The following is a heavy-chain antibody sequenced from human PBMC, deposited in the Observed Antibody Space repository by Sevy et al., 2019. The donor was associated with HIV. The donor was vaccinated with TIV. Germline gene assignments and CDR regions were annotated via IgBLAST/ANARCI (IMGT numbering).Heavy chain of an antibody. J-gene: IGHJ4*02. CDR1: GGSFSGYY. CDR3: ARRLRGYSYGTFDY. Sequence: SETLSLTCAVYGGSFSGYYWSWIRQPPGKGMEWMGEINHSGSTNYNPSLKSRVTISVDTSKNQFSLKLSSVTAASTAVYYCARRLRGYSYGTFDYWGQGTLVTVSS. V-gene: IGHV4-34*01. D-gene: IGHD5-18*01. CDR2: INHSGST.